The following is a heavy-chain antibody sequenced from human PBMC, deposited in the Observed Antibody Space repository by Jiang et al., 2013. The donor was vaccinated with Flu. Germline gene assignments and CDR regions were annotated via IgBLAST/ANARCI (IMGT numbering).Heavy chain of an antibody. D-gene: IGHD5-18*01. CDR1: GGSISSGSYY. CDR2: IYTSGST. J-gene: IGHJ4*02. V-gene: IGHV4-61*02. Sequence: GPGLVKPSQTLSLTCTVSGGSISSGSYYWSWIRQPAGKGLEWIGRIYTSGSTNYNPSLKSRVTISVDTSKNQFSLKLSSVTAADTAVYYCARDLSGAVQLWESYYFDYWGQGTLVTVSS. CDR3: ARDLSGAVQLWESYYFDY.